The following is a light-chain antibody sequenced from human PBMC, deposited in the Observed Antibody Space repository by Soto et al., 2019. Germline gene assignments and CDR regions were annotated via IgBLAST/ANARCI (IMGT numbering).Light chain of an antibody. V-gene: IGLV4-69*01. CDR2: VNSDGSH. Sequence: QLVLTQSPSASASLGASVKLTCTLSSGYSNYAIAWHQQQPEKGPRYLMKVNSDGSHRNGDGIPDRFSGSSSGAERYLTNASLQSEDEADYYCQTWGTAVWVFGGGTPLTVL. CDR3: QTWGTAVWV. J-gene: IGLJ3*02. CDR1: SGYSNYA.